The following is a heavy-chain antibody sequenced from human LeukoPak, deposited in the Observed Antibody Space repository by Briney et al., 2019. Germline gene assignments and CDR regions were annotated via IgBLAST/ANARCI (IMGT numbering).Heavy chain of an antibody. Sequence: SETLSLTCTVTGGPISGSYWSWIRQPPGKGLEWIAYMYNSGSTNYNPSLKSRVTISIDTSKNQFSLKLSSLTAADTAIYYCARGIESYGDYGYWGQGILVTVSS. V-gene: IGHV4-59*01. CDR2: MYNSGST. D-gene: IGHD4-17*01. J-gene: IGHJ4*02. CDR1: GGPISGSY. CDR3: ARGIESYGDYGY.